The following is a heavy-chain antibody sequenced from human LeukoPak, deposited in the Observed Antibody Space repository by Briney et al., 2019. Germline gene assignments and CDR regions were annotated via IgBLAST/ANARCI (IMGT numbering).Heavy chain of an antibody. Sequence: PGGSLRLSCAASGFTFSSYWMSWVRQAPGKGLEWVANTKQDGGEKYYVNSAKGRFTISRDNAKNSLYLQMNSLRAEDTAIYYCARDGRPLDYWGLGTLVTVSS. CDR2: TKQDGGEK. J-gene: IGHJ4*02. CDR1: GFTFSSYW. CDR3: ARDGRPLDY. V-gene: IGHV3-7*01. D-gene: IGHD3/OR15-3a*01.